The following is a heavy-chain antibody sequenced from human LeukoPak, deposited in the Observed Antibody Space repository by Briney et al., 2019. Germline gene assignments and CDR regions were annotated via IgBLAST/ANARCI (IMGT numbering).Heavy chain of an antibody. V-gene: IGHV5-51*01. D-gene: IGHD1-26*01. J-gene: IGHJ6*03. CDR1: GYTFTSYW. CDR2: IYPGDSDT. Sequence: GESLKISCKGSGYTFTSYWIGWVRQMPGKGLEWMGIIYPGDSDTRYSPSFQGQATISADKSISTAYLQWSSLKASDTAMYYCARQAGATTFDFYYYMDVWGKGTTVTVSS. CDR3: ARQAGATTFDFYYYMDV.